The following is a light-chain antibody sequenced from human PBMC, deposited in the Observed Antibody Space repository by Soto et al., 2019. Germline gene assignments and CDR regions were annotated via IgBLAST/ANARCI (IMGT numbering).Light chain of an antibody. CDR1: SSNIGSAY. CDR3: QSFDNGLLAYV. V-gene: IGLV1-47*01. J-gene: IGLJ1*01. Sequence: QSVLTQPPSASGTPGQTVTISCSGSSSNIGSAYIYWYQHLPGTAPKLLIYRNNQRPSGVPDRFSASKSGTSASLAITGLQAEDEADYYCQSFDNGLLAYVFGTGTKVTVL. CDR2: RNN.